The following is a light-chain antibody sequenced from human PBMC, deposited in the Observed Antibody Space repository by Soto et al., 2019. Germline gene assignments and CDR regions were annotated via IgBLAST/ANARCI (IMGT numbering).Light chain of an antibody. V-gene: IGKV1-5*01. CDR1: QTVSDW. J-gene: IGKJ1*01. Sequence: DIQMSQSPYTLSASVGDRVSITWRASQTVSDWLAWYQQRPGKAPKLLIYDASRLENGVPSRFSGSGYGTEFTLPINGLQPEDFATYYCQQHNSSPWTLGQGTKVDIK. CDR3: QQHNSSPWT. CDR2: DAS.